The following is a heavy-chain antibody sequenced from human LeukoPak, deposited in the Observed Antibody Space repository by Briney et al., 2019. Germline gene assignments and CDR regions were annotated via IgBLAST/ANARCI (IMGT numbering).Heavy chain of an antibody. V-gene: IGHV4-59*13. Sequence: SETLSLLCTVCGDSISSYYWSWIRQPPGGGLEGGGYIYHSLSTNYNPSLKSRVTISVYTSKNQFSLKLISVTSADTAVYYCARALRQQLVTCLFDRWGQGTLVTVSS. CDR3: ARALRQQLVTCLFDR. J-gene: IGHJ5*02. CDR1: GDSISSYY. CDR2: IYHSLST. D-gene: IGHD6-13*01.